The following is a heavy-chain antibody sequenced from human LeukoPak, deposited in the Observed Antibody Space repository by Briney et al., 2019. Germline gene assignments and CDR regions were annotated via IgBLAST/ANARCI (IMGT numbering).Heavy chain of an antibody. CDR3: ARRTSGYYDPYFDY. Sequence: SETLSLTCAVYGGSFSGYYWSWIRQPPGKGLEWIGEINHSGSTNYNPSLKSRVTISVDMSKNQFSLKVRSVTAADTAVYYCARRTSGYYDPYFDYWGQGTLVTVSS. D-gene: IGHD3-22*01. CDR2: INHSGST. V-gene: IGHV4-34*01. CDR1: GGSFSGYY. J-gene: IGHJ4*02.